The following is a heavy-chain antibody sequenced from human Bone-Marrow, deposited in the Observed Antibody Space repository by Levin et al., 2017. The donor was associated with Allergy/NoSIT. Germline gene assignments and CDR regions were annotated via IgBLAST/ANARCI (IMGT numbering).Heavy chain of an antibody. D-gene: IGHD5-18*01. CDR2: IDWDDDK. Sequence: SGPTLVKPTQTLTLTCTVSGFSLPTSGMCVTWIRQPPGKALEWLARIDWDDDKFYSTSLQTRLTISKDTSKNQVVLTMTNMDPVDTATYYCARIPHLGYHYGYYYGMDVWGPGTTVTVSS. CDR3: ARIPHLGYHYGYYYGMDV. CDR1: GFSLPTSGMC. J-gene: IGHJ6*02. V-gene: IGHV2-70*17.